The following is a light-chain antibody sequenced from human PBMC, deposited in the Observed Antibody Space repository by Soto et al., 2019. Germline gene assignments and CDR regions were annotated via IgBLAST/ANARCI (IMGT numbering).Light chain of an antibody. CDR1: QSVSSN. V-gene: IGKV3-20*01. Sequence: EIVMTQSPATLSLYPGERATLSCRASQSVSSNLAWYQQKTGQAPRLLIYDASNRATGIPARFSGSGSGTELTLTISRLEPEDFAVYYCHQYGSSSWTCGQGTKVDIK. CDR3: HQYGSSSWT. CDR2: DAS. J-gene: IGKJ1*01.